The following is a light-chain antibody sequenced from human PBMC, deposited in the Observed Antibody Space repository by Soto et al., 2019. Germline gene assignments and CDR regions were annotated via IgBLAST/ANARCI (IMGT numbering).Light chain of an antibody. CDR3: HHYDNWPRT. CDR2: DAS. Sequence: EIVLTQSPATLSLSPGERATLSCRASQSVSSYLAWYQQKPGQAPRLLSYDASNRATGTPARFSGSGSGTEFTLTISSLQSEDFAVYYCHHYDNWPRTFGQGTKVDIK. V-gene: IGKV3-15*01. J-gene: IGKJ1*01. CDR1: QSVSSY.